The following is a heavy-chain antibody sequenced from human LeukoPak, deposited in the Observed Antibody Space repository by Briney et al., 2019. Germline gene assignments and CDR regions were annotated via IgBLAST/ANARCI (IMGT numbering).Heavy chain of an antibody. CDR2: ISYDGTNE. Sequence: GRSLRLSCAASGFTFSTFAMHWVRQAPGKGLEWVALISYDGTNEYYADSVKGRFTISRDNSKNTLYLQMNSLRAEDTAVYYCARGGYDLWSGYRTDYWGQGTLVTVSS. V-gene: IGHV3-30-3*01. CDR3: ARGGYDLWSGYRTDY. J-gene: IGHJ4*02. CDR1: GFTFSTFA. D-gene: IGHD3/OR15-3a*01.